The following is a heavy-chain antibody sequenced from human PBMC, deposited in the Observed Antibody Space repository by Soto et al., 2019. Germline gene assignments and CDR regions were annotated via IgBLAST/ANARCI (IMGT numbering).Heavy chain of an antibody. V-gene: IGHV1-69*13. J-gene: IGHJ4*02. CDR1: GGTFSSYA. CDR2: IIPIFGTA. CDR3: AREPEYAPGPRYDY. Sequence: ASVKVSCKASGGTFSSYAISWVRQAPGQGLEWMGGIIPIFGTANYAQKFRGRVTITADESTSTAYMELSSLRSEDTAVYYCAREPEYAPGPRYDYWGQGTLVTVSS.